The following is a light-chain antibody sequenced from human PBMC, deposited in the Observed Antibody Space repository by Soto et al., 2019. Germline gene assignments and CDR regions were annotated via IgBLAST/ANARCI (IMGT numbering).Light chain of an antibody. CDR3: QQYNSPYT. CDR1: QRISSW. J-gene: IGKJ2*01. V-gene: IGKV1-5*01. Sequence: DIQMTQSPSTLSASVGDRVTITCRASQRISSWLAWYQQKPGKAPKLLIYDASSLESGVPSRFSGSGSGTEFTLTISSLQPDDFATYYCQQYNSPYTFVQGTKLEI. CDR2: DAS.